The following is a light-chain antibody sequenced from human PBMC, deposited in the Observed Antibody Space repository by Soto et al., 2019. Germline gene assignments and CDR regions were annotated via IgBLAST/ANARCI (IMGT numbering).Light chain of an antibody. V-gene: IGLV1-40*01. J-gene: IGLJ2*01. CDR2: GNN. Sequence: QPVLTQPPSVSGAPGQRVTISCTGSSSNIGAGYDVHWYQQLPGTAPKLLIYGNNNRPSGVPDRFSGSKSGTSASLAITGLQADDEADYYCQSYDSSLSGHVVFGGGTKVTVL. CDR3: QSYDSSLSGHVV. CDR1: SSNIGAGYD.